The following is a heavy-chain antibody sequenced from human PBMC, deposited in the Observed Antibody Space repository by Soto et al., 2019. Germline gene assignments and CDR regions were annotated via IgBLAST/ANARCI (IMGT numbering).Heavy chain of an antibody. CDR3: ARWTYCGGDCYWLDF. CDR2: IYYSGSA. CDR1: GGSISSYY. Sequence: PSETPSLTCTVSGGSISSYYWSWIRQPPGKGLEWIGYIYYSGSANYDPSLRSRVTISLNTSKNQFSLNLNSVTAADTAIYYCARWTYCGGDCYWLDFWGQGTLVTVS. V-gene: IGHV4-59*01. D-gene: IGHD2-21*02. J-gene: IGHJ4*02.